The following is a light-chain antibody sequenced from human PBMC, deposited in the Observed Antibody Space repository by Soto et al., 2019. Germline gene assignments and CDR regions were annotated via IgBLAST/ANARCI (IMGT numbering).Light chain of an antibody. CDR3: QQYNSYS. CDR1: QSISSW. Sequence: DIQMTQSPSTLSASVGDRVIITCRASQSISSWLAWYQQKPGKAPNLLIYDASSLESGVPSRFSGSGSGTEFTLTISSLQPDDFATYYCQQYNSYSFGQGTKVDI. CDR2: DAS. V-gene: IGKV1-5*01. J-gene: IGKJ1*01.